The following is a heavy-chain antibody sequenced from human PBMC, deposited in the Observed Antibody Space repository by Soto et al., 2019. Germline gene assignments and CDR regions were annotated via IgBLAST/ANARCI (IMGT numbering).Heavy chain of an antibody. CDR1: GFTVSGNY. V-gene: IGHV3-53*02. CDR2: IYNGGGT. Sequence: EVQLVETGGGLIQPGGSLRISCAASGFTVSGNYMSWVRQAPGKGLEWVSVIYNGGGTYYADSVKGRFTISRDNSKNTLYLQMNSRRAEDTAVYYCASTRGSSYDYWGQGTLVTVSS. CDR3: ASTRGSSYDY. J-gene: IGHJ4*02. D-gene: IGHD6-6*01.